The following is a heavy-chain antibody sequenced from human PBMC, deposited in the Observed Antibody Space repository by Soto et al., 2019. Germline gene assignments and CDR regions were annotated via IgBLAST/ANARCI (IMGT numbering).Heavy chain of an antibody. CDR1: GFTFNNYA. CDR2: ITDSGDGT. CDR3: AKLGSSSWSPHYYFDY. Sequence: EVQLLESGGGLVQPGGSLRLSCAASGFTFNNYAMGWVRQAPGKGLEWVSAITDSGDGTYYIDSVKGRFTISRDNSKSTLYLQVNSLRAEDTAIYYCAKLGSSSWSPHYYFDYWGQGTLVTVSS. D-gene: IGHD2-2*01. V-gene: IGHV3-23*01. J-gene: IGHJ4*02.